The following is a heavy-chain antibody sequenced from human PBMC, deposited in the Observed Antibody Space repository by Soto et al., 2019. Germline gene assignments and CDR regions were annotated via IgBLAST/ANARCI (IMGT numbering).Heavy chain of an antibody. CDR3: ARDYYYGSGSYPLWFDP. Sequence: QVQLVESGGGVVQPGRSLRLSCAASGFTFSSYAMHWVRQAPGKGLEWVAVISYDGSNKYYADSVKGRFTISRDNSKNTLYLQMNSLRAEDTAVYYCARDYYYGSGSYPLWFDPWGEGTLVTVSS. V-gene: IGHV3-30-3*01. D-gene: IGHD3-10*01. J-gene: IGHJ5*02. CDR2: ISYDGSNK. CDR1: GFTFSSYA.